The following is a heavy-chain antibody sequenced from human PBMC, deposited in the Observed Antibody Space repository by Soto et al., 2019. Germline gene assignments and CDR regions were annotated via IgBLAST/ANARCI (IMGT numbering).Heavy chain of an antibody. CDR1: GYTFTGYY. CDR3: AREEGGYYYGMDV. V-gene: IGHV1-2*04. CDR2: INPNSGGT. Sequence: ASVKVSCKASGYTFTGYYMHWVRQAPGQGLEWMGWINPNSGGTNYAQKFQGWVTMTRDTSISTAYMELSRLRSDDTAVYYCAREEGGYYYGMDVWGQGTTVTVSS. J-gene: IGHJ6*02. D-gene: IGHD3-16*01.